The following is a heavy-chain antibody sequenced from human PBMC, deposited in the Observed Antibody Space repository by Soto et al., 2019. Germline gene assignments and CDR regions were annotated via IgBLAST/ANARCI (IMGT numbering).Heavy chain of an antibody. Sequence: GGSLRLSCAASGFTFSSYGMHWVRQAPGKGLEWVAVIWYDGSNKYYADSVKGRFTISRDNSKNTLYLQMNSLRAEDTAVYYCARDRRPDTDYDFWSGYYVPSLGFDYWGQGTLVTVSS. CDR1: GFTFSSYG. CDR2: IWYDGSNK. CDR3: ARDRRPDTDYDFWSGYYVPSLGFDY. D-gene: IGHD3-3*01. J-gene: IGHJ4*02. V-gene: IGHV3-33*01.